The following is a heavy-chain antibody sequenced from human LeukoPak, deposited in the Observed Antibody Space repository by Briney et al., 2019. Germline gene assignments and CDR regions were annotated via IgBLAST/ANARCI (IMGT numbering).Heavy chain of an antibody. Sequence: GGSLRLSCAASGFTFSSYSMNWVRQAPGKGLEWVSSISSSSSYIYYADSVKGRFTISRDNAKNSLYLQMNSLRAEDTAVYYCARGGWIDAFDIWGQGTMATVSS. CDR2: ISSSSSYI. D-gene: IGHD6-19*01. V-gene: IGHV3-21*01. CDR3: ARGGWIDAFDI. CDR1: GFTFSSYS. J-gene: IGHJ3*02.